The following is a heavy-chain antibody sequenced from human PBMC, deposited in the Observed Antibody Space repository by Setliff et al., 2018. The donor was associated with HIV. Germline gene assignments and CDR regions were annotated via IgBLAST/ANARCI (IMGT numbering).Heavy chain of an antibody. Sequence: SETLSLTCGLNGLPFGNYYWGWIRQPPGKGLEYIGSISHGSTYYTPSLDSRVTISVDTSKNQFSLRLTSVTAADTAVYFCARHVYRGRAASAHLDPFDFWGQGTLVTVSS. CDR1: GLPFGNYY. V-gene: IGHV4-39*01. D-gene: IGHD1-1*01. CDR3: ARHVYRGRAASAHLDPFDF. CDR2: ISHGST. J-gene: IGHJ4*02.